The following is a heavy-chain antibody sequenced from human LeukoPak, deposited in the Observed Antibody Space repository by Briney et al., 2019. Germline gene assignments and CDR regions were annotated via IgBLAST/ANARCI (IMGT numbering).Heavy chain of an antibody. Sequence: SETLSLTCAVYGGSFSGYYWSWIRQPPGKGLEWIGEINHSGSTNYNPSLKSRVTISVDTSKNQFSLKLSSVTAADTAVYYCARASVAAAGIDYWGQGTLVTVSS. D-gene: IGHD6-13*01. CDR3: ARASVAAAGIDY. J-gene: IGHJ4*02. CDR1: GGSFSGYY. V-gene: IGHV4-34*01. CDR2: INHSGST.